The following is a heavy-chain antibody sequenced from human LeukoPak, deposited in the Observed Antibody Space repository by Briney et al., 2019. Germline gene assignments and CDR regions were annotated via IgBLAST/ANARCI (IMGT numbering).Heavy chain of an antibody. CDR1: GFTFSRFG. Sequence: GGSLRLSCAASGFTFSRFGMNWVRQAPGKGLEWVSSISSSSSYIYYADSVKGRFTISRDSAKNSLYLQMNSLGVEDTAVYYCARDLTFTYAWGQGTLVTVSS. J-gene: IGHJ5*02. V-gene: IGHV3-21*01. CDR2: ISSSSSYI. CDR3: ARDLTFTYA. D-gene: IGHD3-16*01.